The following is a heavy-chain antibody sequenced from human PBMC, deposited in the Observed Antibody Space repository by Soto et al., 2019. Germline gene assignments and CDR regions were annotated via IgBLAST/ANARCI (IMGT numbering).Heavy chain of an antibody. CDR3: ARDIPGRWTVNFYGMDV. CDR1: GGFISSGGYY. V-gene: IGHV4-31*03. CDR2: VYYSGTT. J-gene: IGHJ6*04. D-gene: IGHD2-2*02. Sequence: QVQLQESGPGLGKPSQTLSLTCTVSGGFISSGGYYWSWIRQHPGKGLEWIGYVYYSGTTYYNPSLKNRVTISVDTSKNQFSLKLSSVAAADTAVYYCARDIPGRWTVNFYGMDVWGEGTTVTVTS.